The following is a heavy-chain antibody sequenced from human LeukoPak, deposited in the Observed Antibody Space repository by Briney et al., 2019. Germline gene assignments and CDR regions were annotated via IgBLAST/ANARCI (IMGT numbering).Heavy chain of an antibody. Sequence: PGGSLRLSCAASGFTFSSYGMHWVRQAPGKGLEWVAVTWNDGSKKYYTDSVKGRFTISKDNSKNTLYLQMNSLRAEDTAVYYCARDHSAGRYYFDHWGQGTLVTVSS. V-gene: IGHV3-33*01. J-gene: IGHJ4*02. D-gene: IGHD4-11*01. CDR3: ARDHSAGRYYFDH. CDR1: GFTFSSYG. CDR2: TWNDGSKK.